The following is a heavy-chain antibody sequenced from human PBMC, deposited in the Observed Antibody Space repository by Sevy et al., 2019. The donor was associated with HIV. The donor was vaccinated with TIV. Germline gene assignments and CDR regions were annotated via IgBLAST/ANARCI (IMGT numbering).Heavy chain of an antibody. CDR2: ISSDGNSQ. V-gene: IGHV3-30*04. CDR3: ARDLISGSYSQSLDY. CDR1: GFTFSSHA. D-gene: IGHD1-26*01. J-gene: IGHJ4*02. Sequence: GGSPRLSCAASGFTFSSHAMHWVRQAPGKGLDWVAVISSDGNSQYSADSVKGRFTISRDNSKNTLYLQMDSLRVEDTAVYYCARDLISGSYSQSLDYWGQGTLVTVSS.